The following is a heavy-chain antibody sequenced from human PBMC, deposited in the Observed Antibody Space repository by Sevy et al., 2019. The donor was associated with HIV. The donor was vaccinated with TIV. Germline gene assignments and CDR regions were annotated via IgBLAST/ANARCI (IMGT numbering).Heavy chain of an antibody. CDR2: IYHSGST. Sequence: SETPSLTCAVSRGSISRDNWWSWVRQPPGKGLEWIGDIYHSGSTNYNPSLRSRVTISVDQSKNQFSLRLTSVTAADTAVYFCASLQGEYYDAGGFSSFFFDSWGQGTLVTVSS. CDR3: ASLQGEYYDAGGFSSFFFDS. D-gene: IGHD3-16*01. V-gene: IGHV4-4*02. J-gene: IGHJ4*02. CDR1: RGSISRDNW.